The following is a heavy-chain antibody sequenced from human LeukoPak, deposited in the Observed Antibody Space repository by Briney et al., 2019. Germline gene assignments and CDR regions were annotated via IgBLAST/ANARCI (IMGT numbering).Heavy chain of an antibody. Sequence: PSETLSLTCTVSGGSISSSSYYWGWIRQPPGKGLEWIGSIYYSGSTYYNPSLKSRVTISVDTSKNQFSLKLSSVTAADTAVYYCARDEGGYCSGGSCYGYGNWFDPWGQGTLVTVSS. D-gene: IGHD2-15*01. CDR2: IYYSGST. V-gene: IGHV4-39*07. CDR3: ARDEGGYCSGGSCYGYGNWFDP. CDR1: GGSISSSSYY. J-gene: IGHJ5*02.